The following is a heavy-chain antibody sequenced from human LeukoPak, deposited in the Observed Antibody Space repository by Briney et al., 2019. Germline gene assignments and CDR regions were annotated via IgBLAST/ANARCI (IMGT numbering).Heavy chain of an antibody. CDR1: GGPINTYY. CDR2: IYYTGNT. V-gene: IGHV4-59*12. CDR3: ARGPKLLRFLEWPTPFDY. J-gene: IGHJ4*02. Sequence: SETLSLTCTVSGGPINTYYWSWIRQPPGKTLEWIGYIYYTGNTNYNPSLKSRVTISVDTSKNQFSLKLSSVTAADTAVYYCARGPKLLRFLEWPTPFDYWGQGTLVTVSS. D-gene: IGHD3-3*01.